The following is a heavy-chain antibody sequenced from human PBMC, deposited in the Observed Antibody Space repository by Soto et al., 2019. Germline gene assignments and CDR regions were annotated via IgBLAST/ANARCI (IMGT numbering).Heavy chain of an antibody. CDR3: ADIVLTPTGGAFDI. CDR1: GFAFSNAW. CDR2: IKSKTNGGTT. J-gene: IGHJ3*02. D-gene: IGHD2-15*01. Sequence: GGSLRLSCAASGFAFSNAWMNWVRQAPGKGLEWVGRIKSKTNGGTTDYSALVKGRFTISRDDSKNTLYLQMSSLKTEDTAMYYCADIVLTPTGGAFDIWGQGTMVTVSS. V-gene: IGHV3-15*07.